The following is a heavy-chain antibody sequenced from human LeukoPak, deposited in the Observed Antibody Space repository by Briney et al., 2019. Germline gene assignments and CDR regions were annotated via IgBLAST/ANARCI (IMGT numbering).Heavy chain of an antibody. J-gene: IGHJ3*01. D-gene: IGHD3-10*01. Sequence: PGGSLRLSCRASTFTFSDFHMSWIRQAPGKGLEWISYITSGDPITSYADSVKGRFTISRDSAKNSLYLQMSSLRAEDTAVYYCVRGFNLWGQGTMVTVSS. V-gene: IGHV3-11*01. CDR1: TFTFSDFH. CDR2: ITSGDPIT. CDR3: VRGFNL.